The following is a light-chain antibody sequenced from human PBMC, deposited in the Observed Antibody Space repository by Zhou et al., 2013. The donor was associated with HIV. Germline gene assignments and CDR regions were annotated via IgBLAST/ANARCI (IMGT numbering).Light chain of an antibody. V-gene: IGKV3-11*01. Sequence: EIVLTQSPATLSLSPGEGVTLSCRASQSVSSSLAWYQQKPGQAPRLLIYDASNRATGIPARFSGSGSGTDFTLTISRLEPEDFAVYYCQQYGTSFTFGGGTKVETK. J-gene: IGKJ4*01. CDR3: QQYGTSFT. CDR1: QSVSSS. CDR2: DAS.